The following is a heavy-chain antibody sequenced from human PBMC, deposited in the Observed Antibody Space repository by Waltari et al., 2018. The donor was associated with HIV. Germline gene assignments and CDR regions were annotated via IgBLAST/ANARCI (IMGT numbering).Heavy chain of an antibody. V-gene: IGHV4-39*01. D-gene: IGHD3-3*01. Sequence: QLQLQESGPGLVKPSETLSLTCTVSGGSISSSSYYWGWIRQPPGKGLEWIGSIYYSGSTYYNPSLKSRVTISVDTSKNQFSLKLSSVTAADTAVYYCARRPLYYDFWSGYYKYYYGMDVWGQGTTVTVSS. J-gene: IGHJ6*02. CDR2: IYYSGST. CDR1: GGSISSSSYY. CDR3: ARRPLYYDFWSGYYKYYYGMDV.